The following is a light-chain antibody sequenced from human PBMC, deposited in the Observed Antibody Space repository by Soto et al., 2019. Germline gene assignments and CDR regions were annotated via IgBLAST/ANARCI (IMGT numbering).Light chain of an antibody. CDR1: QSVSSY. Sequence: EIVLTQSPATLSLSPGERATLSCRASQSVSSYLAWYQQKPGQAPRLLIYDASNRATGIPARFSGGGSGTDFTLTISGLEPEDFAVYYCQQRGSWPLTFGGGTKVEIK. V-gene: IGKV3-11*01. CDR3: QQRGSWPLT. J-gene: IGKJ4*01. CDR2: DAS.